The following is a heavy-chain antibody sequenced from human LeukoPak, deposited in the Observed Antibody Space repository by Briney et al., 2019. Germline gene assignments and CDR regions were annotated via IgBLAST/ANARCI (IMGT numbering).Heavy chain of an antibody. J-gene: IGHJ4*02. Sequence: GGSLRLSCTASGLTLSNYWMIWVRQAPGKGLQWVAKIKQDGSVKYYVDSVKGRFTISRDNAENSLYLQMNSLRVEDTAVYYCAARSSGNPYFWGQGTLVTVSS. CDR3: AARSSGNPYF. D-gene: IGHD1-26*01. CDR1: GLTLSNYW. CDR2: IKQDGSVK. V-gene: IGHV3-7*03.